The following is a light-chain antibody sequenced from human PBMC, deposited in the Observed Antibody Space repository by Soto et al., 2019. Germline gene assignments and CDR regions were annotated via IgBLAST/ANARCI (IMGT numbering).Light chain of an antibody. CDR3: NSYTTSSTLV. V-gene: IGLV2-14*03. CDR1: SSDVGSYKY. Sequence: QSALTQPASVSGSPGQSITISCTGTSSDVGSYKYVSWYQQHPGKAPKLMIYDVSNRPSGVSNRFSGSKSGNMASLTISGLRAEDEADYYCNSYTTSSTLVFGTGTKVTVL. CDR2: DVS. J-gene: IGLJ1*01.